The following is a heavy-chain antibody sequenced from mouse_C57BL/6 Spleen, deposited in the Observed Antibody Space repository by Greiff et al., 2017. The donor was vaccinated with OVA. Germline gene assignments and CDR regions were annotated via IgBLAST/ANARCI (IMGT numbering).Heavy chain of an antibody. D-gene: IGHD2-4*01. CDR2: ISSGSSTI. Sequence: EVQRVESGGGLVKPGGSLKLSCAASGFTFSDYGMHWVRQAPEKGLEWVAYISSGSSTIYYADTVKGRFTISRDNAKNTLFLQMTSLRSEDTAMYYCARKEDDYDGAWFAYWGQGTLVTVSA. V-gene: IGHV5-17*01. J-gene: IGHJ3*01. CDR3: ARKEDDYDGAWFAY. CDR1: GFTFSDYG.